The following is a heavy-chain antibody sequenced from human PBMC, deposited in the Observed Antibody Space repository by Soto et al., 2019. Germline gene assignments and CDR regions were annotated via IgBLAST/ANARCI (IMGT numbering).Heavy chain of an antibody. Sequence: QVQLVESGGGVVQPGRSLRLSCAASGFNFSSYAMHWVRQAPGKGLEWVAVISYDGSNKYYADSVKGRFTITRDNSKNTLYLHMNSLRAEDTVVYYCARDRSGSYYPGYFDYWGKGTLVTVSS. CDR2: ISYDGSNK. D-gene: IGHD1-26*01. J-gene: IGHJ4*02. CDR3: ARDRSGSYYPGYFDY. CDR1: GFNFSSYA. V-gene: IGHV3-30-3*01.